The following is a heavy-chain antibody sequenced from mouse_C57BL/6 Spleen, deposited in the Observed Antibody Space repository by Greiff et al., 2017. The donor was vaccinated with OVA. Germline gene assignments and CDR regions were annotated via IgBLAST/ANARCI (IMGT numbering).Heavy chain of an antibody. CDR3: ARVDGYYPYYAMDY. CDR2: ISYDGSN. J-gene: IGHJ4*01. D-gene: IGHD2-3*01. Sequence: EVKLMESGPGLVKPSQSLSLTCSVTGYSITSGYYWNWIRQFPGNKLEWMGYISYDGSNNYNPSLKNRISITRDTSKNQFFLKLNSVTTEDTATYYCARVDGYYPYYAMDYWGQGTSVTVSS. CDR1: GYSITSGYY. V-gene: IGHV3-6*01.